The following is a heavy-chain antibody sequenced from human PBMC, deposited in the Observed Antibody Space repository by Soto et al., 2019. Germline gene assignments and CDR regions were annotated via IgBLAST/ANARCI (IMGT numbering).Heavy chain of an antibody. CDR1: GFTFSDYY. Sequence: PGGSLRLSCAAYGFTFSDYYMSWIRQAPGKGLEWVSYISSSGSTIYYADSVKGRFTISRDNAKNSLYLQMNSLRAEDTAVYYCARDHYYDSSGYSSPLYWGQGTLVTVSS. V-gene: IGHV3-11*01. J-gene: IGHJ4*02. D-gene: IGHD3-22*01. CDR2: ISSSGSTI. CDR3: ARDHYYDSSGYSSPLY.